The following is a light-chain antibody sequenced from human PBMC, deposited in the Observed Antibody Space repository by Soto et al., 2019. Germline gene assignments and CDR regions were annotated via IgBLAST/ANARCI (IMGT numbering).Light chain of an antibody. V-gene: IGLV1-51*01. CDR3: ATWDSSLIAGL. J-gene: IGLJ2*01. CDR1: NSNIGNNY. Sequence: QSALTQPPSVSAAPGQKVTISCSGSNSNIGNNYVSWYQHLPGTAPKLLIYDDNKRPSGIPDRFSGTKSGTSATLGISGLQTGDEAYYYCATWDSSLIAGLFGGGTKLTVL. CDR2: DDN.